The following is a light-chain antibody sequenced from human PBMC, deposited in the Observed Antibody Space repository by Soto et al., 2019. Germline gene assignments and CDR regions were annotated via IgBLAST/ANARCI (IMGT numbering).Light chain of an antibody. J-gene: IGLJ1*01. CDR1: NSEVGGYNY. CDR3: SSYTSSRTLYV. V-gene: IGLV2-14*01. Sequence: QSVLTQPASGFGSPGQSITISCTVNNSEVGGYNYVSWYQQPPGKAPKLMIYDVSNRPSGVSNRFSGSKSGNTASLTISGLQAEDEADYYCSSYTSSRTLYVFVTGTKVTVL. CDR2: DVS.